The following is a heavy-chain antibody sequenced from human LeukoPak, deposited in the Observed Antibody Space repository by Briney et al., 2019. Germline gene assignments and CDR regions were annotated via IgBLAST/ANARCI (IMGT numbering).Heavy chain of an antibody. J-gene: IGHJ6*03. V-gene: IGHV4-38-2*02. CDR1: GYSISSGYY. CDR3: ARLITTNYYMDV. Sequence: PSETLSLTCTVSGYSISSGYYWGWIRQPPGKGLEWIGSIYHSGSTYYNSSLKSRVTISVDTSKHQFSLKLSSVTAADTAVYYCARLITTNYYMDVWGKGTTVTVSS. CDR2: IYHSGST. D-gene: IGHD3-3*01.